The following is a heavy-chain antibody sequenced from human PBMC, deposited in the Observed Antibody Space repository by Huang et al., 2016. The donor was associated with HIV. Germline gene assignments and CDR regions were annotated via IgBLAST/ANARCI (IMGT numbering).Heavy chain of an antibody. CDR3: ARKVREASDFWVRYNWLDP. CDR2: INTNAGNP. J-gene: IGHJ5*02. D-gene: IGHD3-16*01. Sequence: QVQLVQSESELRKPGASVKVSCKASGYNFAKSGINWVRQAPGQGLEGMGWINTNAGNPTLAQGFTGRFVFSLDTSVSTAYLQISSRQAEDTAVYYCARKVREASDFWVRYNWLDPWGQGTLVTVSS. CDR1: GYNFAKSG. V-gene: IGHV7-4-1*02.